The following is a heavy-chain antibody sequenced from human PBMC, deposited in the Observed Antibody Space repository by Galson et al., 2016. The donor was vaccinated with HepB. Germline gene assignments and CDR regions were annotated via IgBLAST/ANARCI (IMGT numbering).Heavy chain of an antibody. J-gene: IGHJ6*02. Sequence: PALVKPTQTLTLTCTVSGFSLSTIGVGVGRIRQPPGKALEWLGLIYWDDDQRYSPSLKSRLTITKDTSKNQVVLAMTNMDPVDTATYYCGHRRDTGTTWGFFGMDVWGQGTTVTVSS. CDR2: IYWDDDQ. V-gene: IGHV2-5*02. CDR1: GFSLSTIGVG. D-gene: IGHD1-1*01. CDR3: GHRRDTGTTWGFFGMDV.